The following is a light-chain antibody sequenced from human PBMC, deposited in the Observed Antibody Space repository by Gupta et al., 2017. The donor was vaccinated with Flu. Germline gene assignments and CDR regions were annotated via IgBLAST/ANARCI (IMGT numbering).Light chain of an antibody. V-gene: IGKV3-15*01. CDR2: GAT. CDR1: QSIRSN. Sequence: ATLSCRASQSIRSNLVWCEQGAGQSPRLLIYGATTRAIGVPAGFSSSGSGTEFTLTIRNLQSEDVALFYGQQYKNGPPNLFTFGPGTKLEIK. CDR3: QQYKNGPPNLFT. J-gene: IGKJ3*01.